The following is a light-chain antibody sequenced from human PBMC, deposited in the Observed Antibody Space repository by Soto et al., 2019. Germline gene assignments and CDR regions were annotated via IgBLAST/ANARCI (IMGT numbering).Light chain of an antibody. CDR1: HIVSGSY. V-gene: IGKV3-20*01. CDR2: GAS. J-gene: IGKJ5*01. Sequence: EIVLTQSPGTLSLSPGERATLSCRASHIVSGSYLAWYQQKPGQAPRLLIYGASSRATGIPDRFSGSGSGTDFTLTISRLEPEDFAVYYCQQYGSSPPITFGQGTRLEIK. CDR3: QQYGSSPPIT.